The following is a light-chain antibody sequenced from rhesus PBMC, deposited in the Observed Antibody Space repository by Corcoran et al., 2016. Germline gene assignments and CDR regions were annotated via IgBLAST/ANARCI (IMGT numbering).Light chain of an antibody. V-gene: IGKV3-24*04. CDR1: QSVSSY. CDR2: GAS. J-gene: IGKJ4*01. CDR3: LQSSNWPLT. Sequence: EIVMTQSPATLALSPGERATLSCRASQSVSSYLAWSQQKPGQAPRPPIYGASSRATGIPARFSGSGSGTEFTLTISSLEPEDGGVYFCLQSSNWPLTFGGGTKVEIK.